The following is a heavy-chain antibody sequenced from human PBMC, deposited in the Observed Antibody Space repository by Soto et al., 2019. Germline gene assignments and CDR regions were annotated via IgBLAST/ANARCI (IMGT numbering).Heavy chain of an antibody. CDR2: IIPIFGTA. D-gene: IGHD3-16*02. V-gene: IGHV1-69*01. CDR3: ASLYYALVWGSYRYTLRAYDL. J-gene: IGHJ6*03. CDR1: GAPFTSYA. Sequence: SVQPYCKTSGAPFTSYAISWVRQGPGQGLEWMGGIIPIFGTANYAQKFQGRVTMTADESTSTAYMELSSLRSEDTAVYYCASLYYALVWGSYRYTLRAYDLWGKRNRVIV.